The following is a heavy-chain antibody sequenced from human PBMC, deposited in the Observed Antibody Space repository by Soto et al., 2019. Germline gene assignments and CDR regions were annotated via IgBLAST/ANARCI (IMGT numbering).Heavy chain of an antibody. V-gene: IGHV1-2*04. CDR1: GYSFTDYH. J-gene: IGHJ6*02. Sequence: VQLVQSGAEVKKPGASVKVSCKASGYSFTDYHIHWVRQAPGQGLEWLGRINPKSGGTSTAQKFQGWVTMTTDKSIRPASMELTRLTSDDTDIYYCARGDSTDCSNGVCSFFYNHDMDVWGQGTTVTVSS. CDR2: INPKSGGT. CDR3: ARGDSTDCSNGVCSFFYNHDMDV. D-gene: IGHD2-8*01.